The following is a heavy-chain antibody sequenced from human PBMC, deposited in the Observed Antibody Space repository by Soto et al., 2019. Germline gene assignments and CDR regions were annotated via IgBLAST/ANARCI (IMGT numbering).Heavy chain of an antibody. CDR1: GFTFSDYA. Sequence: VQLVESGGGVVQPGRSLRLSCAASGFTFSDYAMHWVRQAPGKGLEWVAVVSHDGRNTHYADSVKGRFTISRDSSKNTVSLERTSVRAEDTAVYYCAKGGRQWLVTSDFNYWGQGARVTVSS. J-gene: IGHJ4*02. CDR2: VSHDGRNT. V-gene: IGHV3-30*18. CDR3: AKGGRQWLVTSDFNY. D-gene: IGHD6-19*01.